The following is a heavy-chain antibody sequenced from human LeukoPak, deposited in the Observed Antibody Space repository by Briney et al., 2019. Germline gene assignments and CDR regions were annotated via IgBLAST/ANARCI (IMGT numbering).Heavy chain of an antibody. CDR3: ARGGGLDV. Sequence: GGPLRLSCAASGFTFSDHYMDWARQAPGKGLEWVASINHNGNVNYYVDSVKGRFTISRDNAKNSLYLQMSNLRAEDTAVYFCARGGGLDVWGQGATVTVSS. V-gene: IGHV3-7*03. J-gene: IGHJ6*02. CDR2: INHNGNVN. D-gene: IGHD3-16*01. CDR1: GFTFSDHY.